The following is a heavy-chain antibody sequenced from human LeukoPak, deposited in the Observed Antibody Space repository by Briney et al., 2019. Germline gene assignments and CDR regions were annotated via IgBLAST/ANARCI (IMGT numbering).Heavy chain of an antibody. CDR2: IWHSGTT. J-gene: IGHJ4*02. Sequence: PSETLSLTCVVSGYSISSGYYWGWIRQPPGKGLEWIGSIWHSGTTYYNPSLKSRVTISVDTSNNQFSLKLSSVPAADTAVFYCARLWGSGYYFDSWGQGTLVTVSS. CDR1: GYSISSGYY. D-gene: IGHD7-27*01. V-gene: IGHV4-38-2*01. CDR3: ARLWGSGYYFDS.